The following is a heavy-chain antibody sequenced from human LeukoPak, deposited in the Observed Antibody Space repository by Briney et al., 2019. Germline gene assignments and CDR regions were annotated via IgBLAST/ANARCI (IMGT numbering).Heavy chain of an antibody. CDR1: GGSISSNNYY. Sequence: SETLSLTCTVSGGSISSNNYYWGWIRQPPGKGLEWIGSVSYTGSTNYNPSLKSRVTMSVDTSKNQFSLKLSSVTAADTAVYYCATWIRLWATNPDDYWGQGTLVTVSS. D-gene: IGHD5-18*01. CDR3: ATWIRLWATNPDDY. V-gene: IGHV4-39*01. J-gene: IGHJ4*02. CDR2: VSYTGST.